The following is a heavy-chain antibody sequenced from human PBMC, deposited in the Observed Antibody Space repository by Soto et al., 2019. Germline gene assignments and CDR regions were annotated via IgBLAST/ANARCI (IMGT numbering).Heavy chain of an antibody. CDR3: AKGSIEYSASVDR. Sequence: EVQLLESGGGLVQPGGSLRLACAASGFSFNSYAIVWVRQAPGKGLEWVSVISARGGSSYFAASVKGPFTISRDNSKNVLSLEMNNLRAEDTATYFWAKGSIEYSASVDRWGQGTLVLVSS. V-gene: IGHV3-23*01. CDR2: ISARGGSS. CDR1: GFSFNSYA. J-gene: IGHJ5*02. D-gene: IGHD5-12*01.